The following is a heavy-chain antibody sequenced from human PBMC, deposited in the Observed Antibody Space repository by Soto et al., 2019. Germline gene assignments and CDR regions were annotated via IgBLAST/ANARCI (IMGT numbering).Heavy chain of an antibody. D-gene: IGHD3-22*01. CDR2: INSDGSST. Sequence: GGSLRLSCAASGFTFSSYWMHWVRQAPGKGLVWVSRINSDGSSTSYADSVKGRFTISRDNAKNTLYLQMNSLRAEDTAVYYCARDHYYDSSGYSLGDAFDIWGQGTMVTVSS. CDR3: ARDHYYDSSGYSLGDAFDI. V-gene: IGHV3-74*01. J-gene: IGHJ3*02. CDR1: GFTFSSYW.